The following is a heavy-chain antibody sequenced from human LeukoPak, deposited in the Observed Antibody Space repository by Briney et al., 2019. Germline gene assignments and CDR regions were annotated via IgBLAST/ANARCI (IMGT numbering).Heavy chain of an antibody. Sequence: ASAKVSCKASGYTFTSYDINWVRQATGQGLEWMGWMNPNSGNTGYAQKFQGRVTMTRNTSISTAYMELSSLRSEDTAVYYCARGSGRRYCSGGSCYGNPFPYYFDYWGQGTLVTVSS. CDR2: MNPNSGNT. CDR3: ARGSGRRYCSGGSCYGNPFPYYFDY. CDR1: GYTFTSYD. J-gene: IGHJ4*02. D-gene: IGHD2-15*01. V-gene: IGHV1-8*01.